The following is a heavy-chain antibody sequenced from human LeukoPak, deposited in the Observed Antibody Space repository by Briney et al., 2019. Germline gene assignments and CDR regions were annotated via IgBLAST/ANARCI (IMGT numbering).Heavy chain of an antibody. Sequence: ASVKVSCKASGGTFSSYAISWVRQAPGQGLEWMGGIIPIFGTANYAQKFQGRVTITADESTSTAYMELSSLRSEDTAVYYCARGYHDYGGNPDACYFDYWGQGTLVTVSS. J-gene: IGHJ4*02. CDR1: GGTFSSYA. CDR3: ARGYHDYGGNPDACYFDY. D-gene: IGHD4-23*01. CDR2: IIPIFGTA. V-gene: IGHV1-69*13.